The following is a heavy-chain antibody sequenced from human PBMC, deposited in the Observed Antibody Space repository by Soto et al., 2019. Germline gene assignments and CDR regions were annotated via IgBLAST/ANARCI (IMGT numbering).Heavy chain of an antibody. CDR1: GGSVSSGSYY. D-gene: IGHD2-2*01. CDR2: IYYSGST. CDR3: ARGVPNCSSSSCYFDY. Sequence: SETLSLTCTVSGGSVSSGSYYWSWIRQPPGKGLEWIGYIYYSGSTNYNPSLKSRVTMSVDTSKSQLSLKLTSVTAADTAVYYCARGVPNCSSSSCYFDYWSQGALVTVSS. V-gene: IGHV4-61*01. J-gene: IGHJ4*02.